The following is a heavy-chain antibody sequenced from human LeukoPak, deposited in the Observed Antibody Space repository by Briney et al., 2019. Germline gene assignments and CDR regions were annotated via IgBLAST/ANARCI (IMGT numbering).Heavy chain of an antibody. CDR1: GFTVSSNY. J-gene: IGHJ6*03. CDR3: AKNSRGYSSGWSDYSYYMDV. Sequence: GGSLRLSCAASGFTVSSNYMSWVRQAPGKGLEWVSVIYSAGSTYYADSVKGRFTISRDNSKNTLYLQMNSLRAEDTAVYYCAKNSRGYSSGWSDYSYYMDVWGKGTTVTISS. CDR2: IYSAGST. V-gene: IGHV3-53*01. D-gene: IGHD6-19*01.